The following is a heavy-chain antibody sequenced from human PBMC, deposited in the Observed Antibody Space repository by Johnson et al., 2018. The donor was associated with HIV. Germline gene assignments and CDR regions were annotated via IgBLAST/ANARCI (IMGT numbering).Heavy chain of an antibody. D-gene: IGHD5-18*01. CDR2: IYSGDTT. CDR1: GFTVSSNY. V-gene: IGHV3-66*01. CDR3: ARAYSYGAFDI. Sequence: VQLVESGGALVQPGGSLRLSCAASGFTVSSNYMSWVRQAPGKGLEWVSVIYSGDTTYYADSVKGIFTISRDNSKNTLYLQMSSLRAEDTAVYYCARAYSYGAFDIWGQGTMVTVSS. J-gene: IGHJ3*02.